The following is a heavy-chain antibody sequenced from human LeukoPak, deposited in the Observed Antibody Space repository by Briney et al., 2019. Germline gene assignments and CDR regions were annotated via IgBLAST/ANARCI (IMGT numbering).Heavy chain of an antibody. CDR2: ISGSGGNT. CDR1: GFTFSSYA. V-gene: IGHV3-23*01. Sequence: PGGSLRLSCAASGFTFSSYAMSWVRQAPGKGLEWVSTISGSGGNTYYAYSVKGRFTISRDNSKNTLYLQMNSLRAEDTAVYFCAKDGYNFDCWSQGTLVTVSS. J-gene: IGHJ4*02. D-gene: IGHD5-18*01. CDR3: AKDGYNFDC.